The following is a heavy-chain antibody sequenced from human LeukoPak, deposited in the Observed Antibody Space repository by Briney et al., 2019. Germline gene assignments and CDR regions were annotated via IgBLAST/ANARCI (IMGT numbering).Heavy chain of an antibody. D-gene: IGHD6-13*01. CDR2: INKDESEK. Sequence: GGSLRLSCVASGFTFSRSWMSWVRQAPGKGLEWVANINKDESEKHYVDSVKGRFTISRDNAKNSLHLQMNSLRAEDTAVYYCSRGGGTSSWYWRDWGQGTLVTVSS. CDR1: GFTFSRSW. V-gene: IGHV3-7*01. J-gene: IGHJ4*02. CDR3: SRGGGTSSWYWRD.